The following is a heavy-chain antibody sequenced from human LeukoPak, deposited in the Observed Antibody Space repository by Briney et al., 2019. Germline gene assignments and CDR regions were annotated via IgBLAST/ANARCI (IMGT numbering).Heavy chain of an antibody. D-gene: IGHD5-18*01. CDR2: IWYDGSNK. CDR3: AKHRDTAMEIDY. Sequence: PGGSLRLSCAASGFTFSSYGMHWVRQAPGKGLEWVAVIWYDGSNKYYVDSVKGRFTISRDNSKNTLYLQMNSLRAEDTAVYYCAKHRDTAMEIDYWGQGTLATVSS. J-gene: IGHJ4*02. CDR1: GFTFSSYG. V-gene: IGHV3-33*06.